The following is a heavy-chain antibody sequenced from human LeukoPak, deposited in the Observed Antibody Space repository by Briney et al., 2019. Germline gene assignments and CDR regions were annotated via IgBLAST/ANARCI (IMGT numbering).Heavy chain of an antibody. V-gene: IGHV1-18*01. CDR3: ARDSDYYYDSSGYYYSPFDY. CDR1: GYTFTSYG. D-gene: IGHD3-22*01. Sequence: GSSVKVSCKASGYTFTSYGISWVRQAPGQGLEGMGWISAYNVNTNYAQKLQGRVTMTTDTSTSTAYMELRSLRSDDTAVYYCARDSDYYYDSSGYYYSPFDYWGEGNLVTVSS. CDR2: ISAYNVNT. J-gene: IGHJ4*02.